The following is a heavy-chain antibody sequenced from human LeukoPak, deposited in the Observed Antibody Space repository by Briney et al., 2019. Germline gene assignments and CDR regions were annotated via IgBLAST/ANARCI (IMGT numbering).Heavy chain of an antibody. CDR3: ARDAPDTAMGTGLFDY. CDR2: ISYDGSNK. Sequence: GGSLRLSCAASGFTFSSYAMHWVRQAPGKGLEWVAVISYDGSNKYYADSVKGRFTISRDNSKNTLYLQMNSLRAEDTAVYYCARDAPDTAMGTGLFDYWGQGTLVTVSS. D-gene: IGHD5-18*01. V-gene: IGHV3-30-3*01. J-gene: IGHJ4*02. CDR1: GFTFSSYA.